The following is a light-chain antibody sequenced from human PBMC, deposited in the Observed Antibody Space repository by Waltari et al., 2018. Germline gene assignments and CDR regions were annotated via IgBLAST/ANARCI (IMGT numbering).Light chain of an antibody. V-gene: IGLV2-14*03. J-gene: IGLJ2*01. CDR1: SNDIGANDY. CDR3: SSYTLTNPVV. Sequence: QSVVTQPASVSGSPGQSISISCTGTSNDIGANDYVSWYQQHTGRAPQLVIDDVSVLPSGVSMPFSGSKSGKTAALTISGLQAEDEALYYCSSYTLTNPVVFGGGNKLTVL. CDR2: DVS.